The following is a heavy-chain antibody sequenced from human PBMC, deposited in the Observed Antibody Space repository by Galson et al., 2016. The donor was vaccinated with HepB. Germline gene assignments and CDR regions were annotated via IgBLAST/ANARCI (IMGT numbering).Heavy chain of an antibody. V-gene: IGHV3-23*01. Sequence: SLRLSCAASGFTFSNFAMSWVRQPPGKGLEWVSAISGTGGATHHADSVKGQFTISRDNSKNTLYLQMTSLRVEDTAIYYCAKESVYSTSWFYFDLWGRGTLVTVSS. CDR1: GFTFSNFA. J-gene: IGHJ4*02. CDR2: ISGTGGAT. D-gene: IGHD6-13*01. CDR3: AKESVYSTSWFYFDL.